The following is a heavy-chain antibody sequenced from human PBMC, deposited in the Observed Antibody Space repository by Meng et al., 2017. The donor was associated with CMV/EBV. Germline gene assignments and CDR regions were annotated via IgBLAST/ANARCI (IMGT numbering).Heavy chain of an antibody. CDR3: ANYRFNSMMDY. D-gene: IGHD2/OR15-2a*01. V-gene: IGHV4-39*07. CDR1: GGSFSSSSYY. CDR2: IYYSGTT. Sequence: TCTVSGGSFSSSSYYWGWIRQPPGKGLEWIGSIYYSGTTYYNPSLKSRVTISVDTSKNQFSLNLNPVTAADTAVYYCANYRFNSMMDYWGQGSLSPSPQ. J-gene: IGHJ4*02.